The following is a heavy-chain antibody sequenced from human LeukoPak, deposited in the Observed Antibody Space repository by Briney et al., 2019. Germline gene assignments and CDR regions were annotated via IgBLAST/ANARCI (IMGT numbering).Heavy chain of an antibody. CDR3: ARVRDSSSWYKRDAFDI. CDR1: GGTFSSYA. V-gene: IGHV1-69*05. J-gene: IGHJ3*02. CDR2: IIPIFGTA. Sequence: ASVKVSCKASGGTFSSYAISWVRQAPGQGLEWMGGIIPIFGTANYAQKFQGRVTITTDESTSTAYMELSSLRSEDTAVYYCARVRDSSSWYKRDAFDIWGQGTMVTVSS. D-gene: IGHD6-13*01.